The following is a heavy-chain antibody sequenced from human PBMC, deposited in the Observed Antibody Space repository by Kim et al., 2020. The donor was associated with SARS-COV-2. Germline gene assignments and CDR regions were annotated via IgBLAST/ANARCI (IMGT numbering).Heavy chain of an antibody. V-gene: IGHV4-39*01. CDR3: ARGTQTGTTSLTF. CDR1: GDSISSSSYY. CDR2: IYYSGST. Sequence: SETLSLTCTVSGDSISSSSYYWGWIRQPPGKGLEWIGSIYYSGSTYYSPSLKSRVTISIDTSENRFSLKLTSVTAADTAVYYCARGTQTGTTSLTFWSQGTLVTVSS. J-gene: IGHJ4*02. D-gene: IGHD1-7*01.